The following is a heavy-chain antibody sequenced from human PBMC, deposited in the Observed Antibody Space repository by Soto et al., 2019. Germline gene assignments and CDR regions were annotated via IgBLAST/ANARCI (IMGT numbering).Heavy chain of an antibody. J-gene: IGHJ4*02. CDR2: ISPSGTT. V-gene: IGHV4-34*01. D-gene: IGHD6-6*01. CDR1: SGSLSGHY. CDR3: ARAPKVSGSAQTRPDF. Sequence: SETLSLTCSLYSGSLSGHYWSWIRQPPGKGLEWIGEISPSGTTNYSPSLKSRVSISVDTPKNQFSLNLTSLTAADTAVYYCARAPKVSGSAQTRPDFWGQGSLVT.